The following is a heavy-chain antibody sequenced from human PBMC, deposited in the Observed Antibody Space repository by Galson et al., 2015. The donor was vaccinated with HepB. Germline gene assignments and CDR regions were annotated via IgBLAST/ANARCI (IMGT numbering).Heavy chain of an antibody. D-gene: IGHD3-16*01. V-gene: IGHV1-24*01. CDR3: ATHPYFMTDAFDI. J-gene: IGHJ3*02. CDR2: FDPEDGET. Sequence: SVKVSCKVSGYTLTELSMHWVRQAPGKGLEWMGGFDPEDGETIYAQKFQGRVTMTEDTSTDTAYMELSSLRSEDTAVYYCATHPYFMTDAFDIWGQGTMVTVSS. CDR1: GYTLTELS.